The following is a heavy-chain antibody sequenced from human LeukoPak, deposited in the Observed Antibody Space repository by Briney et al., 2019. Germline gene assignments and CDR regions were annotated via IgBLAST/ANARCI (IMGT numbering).Heavy chain of an antibody. CDR2: ISYDGSNK. J-gene: IGHJ4*02. CDR3: ARPNGIDYYDSSGYYFDY. CDR1: GFTFSSYA. D-gene: IGHD3-22*01. Sequence: RSGGSLRLSCAASGFTFSSYAMHWVRQAPGKGLEWVAVISYDGSNKYYADSVKGRFTISRDNSKNTPYLQMNSLRAEDTAVYYCARPNGIDYYDSSGYYFDYWGQGTLVTVSS. V-gene: IGHV3-30*04.